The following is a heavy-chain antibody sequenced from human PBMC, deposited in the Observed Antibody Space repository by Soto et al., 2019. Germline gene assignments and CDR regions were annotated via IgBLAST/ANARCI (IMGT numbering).Heavy chain of an antibody. CDR1: GYIFINYY. Sequence: QVHLVQSGAEVKKHGASVKVSCKASGYIFINYYIHWVRQAPGQGLEWIGIINPNGGSTNYGQKFRGRITMARDTSTSTVYMDLISLRSDDTAVYFFAMDLATAYYWGQGTLVTVSS. CDR2: INPNGGST. D-gene: IGHD6-13*01. V-gene: IGHV1-46*01. CDR3: AMDLATAYY. J-gene: IGHJ4*02.